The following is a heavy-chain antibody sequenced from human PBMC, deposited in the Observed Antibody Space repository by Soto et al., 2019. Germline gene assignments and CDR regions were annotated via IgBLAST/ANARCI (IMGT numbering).Heavy chain of an antibody. CDR1: GYTFTSYG. D-gene: IGHD2-2*01. V-gene: IGHV1-18*04. CDR2: ISAYNGNT. J-gene: IGHJ6*02. CDR3: ARGDCSSTSCYALGMDV. Sequence: ASVKVSCKASGYTFTSYGISWVRQAPGQGLEWMGWISAYNGNTNYAQKLQGRVTMTTDTSTGTAYMELRSLRSDDTAVYYCARGDCSSTSCYALGMDVWGQGTTVTVSS.